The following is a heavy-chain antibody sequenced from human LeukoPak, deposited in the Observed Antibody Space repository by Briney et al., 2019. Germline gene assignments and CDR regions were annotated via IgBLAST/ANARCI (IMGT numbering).Heavy chain of an antibody. CDR2: ISAYNGNT. J-gene: IGHJ4*02. CDR3: ARAVSSAHQRALDY. CDR1: GYTFTSYG. Sequence: ASVTVSCKASGYTFTSYGITWLRQAPGQGLEWMGWISAYNGNTNYAQKLQGRVTMTTDTSTSTAYMELRSLRSDDTAVYYCARAVSSAHQRALDYWGQGTLVTVSS. D-gene: IGHD6-6*01. V-gene: IGHV1-18*01.